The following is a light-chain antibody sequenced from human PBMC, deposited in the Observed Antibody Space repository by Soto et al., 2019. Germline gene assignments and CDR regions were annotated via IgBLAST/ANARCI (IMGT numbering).Light chain of an antibody. V-gene: IGLV2-11*01. J-gene: IGLJ2*01. Sequence: QSALTQPRSVSGSHGQSVTISCTGTSSDVGGYNYVSWYQQHPGKAPKLMIYDVSKRPSGVPDRFSGSKSGNTASLTISGLQAEDEADYYCCSYAGSYTVVFGGGTNLTVL. CDR2: DVS. CDR1: SSDVGGYNY. CDR3: CSYAGSYTVV.